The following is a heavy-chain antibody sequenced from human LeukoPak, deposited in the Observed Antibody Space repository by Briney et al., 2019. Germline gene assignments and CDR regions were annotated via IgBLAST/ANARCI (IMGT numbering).Heavy chain of an antibody. D-gene: IGHD1-14*01. Sequence: GESLKISCKGSGYKFTSYWIGWVRQMPGKDLEWMGIIYPGDPDTRYSPSFQGQVTISADKSISTAYLQWSSLKASDTAMYYCAGLPHRYFDFWGQGTLVTVSS. J-gene: IGHJ4*02. V-gene: IGHV5-51*01. CDR1: GYKFTSYW. CDR3: AGLPHRYFDF. CDR2: IYPGDPDT.